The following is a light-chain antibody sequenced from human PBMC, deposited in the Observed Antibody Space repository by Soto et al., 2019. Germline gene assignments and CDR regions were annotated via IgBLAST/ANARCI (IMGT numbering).Light chain of an antibody. CDR3: MRGTHWPPA. CDR2: KVS. J-gene: IGKJ5*01. V-gene: IGKV2-30*01. CDR1: ESLAYSDGESY. Sequence: DVVLTQSPLSLAVSLGQPASISCRSSESLAYSDGESYLHWFHQRPGQSPRHLISKVSDRDSGVPDRFSGSGSAPEFTLQLSRVEAEQVGVYYCMRGTHWPPAFGQGTRLEIK.